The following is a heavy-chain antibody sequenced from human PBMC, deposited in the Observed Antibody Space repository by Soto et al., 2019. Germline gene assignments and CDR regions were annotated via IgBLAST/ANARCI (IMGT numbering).Heavy chain of an antibody. CDR2: IYHSGST. D-gene: IGHD5-12*01. CDR1: GGSISSCGYS. CDR3: AREAPGGYRIPSFVY. J-gene: IGHJ4*02. V-gene: IGHV4-30-2*01. Sequence: SETLSLTCAVSGGSISSCGYSWSWIRQPPGKGLEWIGYIYHSGSTYYNPSLKSRVTISVDRSKNQFSLKLSSVTAADTAVYYCAREAPGGYRIPSFVYWGQGTLVTVSS.